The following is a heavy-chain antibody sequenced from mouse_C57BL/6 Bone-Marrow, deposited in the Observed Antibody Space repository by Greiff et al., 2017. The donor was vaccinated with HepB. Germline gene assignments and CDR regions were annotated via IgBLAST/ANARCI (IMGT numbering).Heavy chain of an antibody. J-gene: IGHJ3*01. CDR3: AREGLWPPGGFAY. V-gene: IGHV4-1*01. Sequence: EVKLLESGGGLVQPGGSLKLSCAASGIDFSRYWMRWVRRAPGKGLEWIGEINPDSSTINYAPSLKDNSIISRDNTKNTLYLQMSKVRSEDTALYYCAREGLWPPGGFAYWGQGTLVTVSA. D-gene: IGHD1-1*02. CDR1: GIDFSRYW. CDR2: INPDSSTI.